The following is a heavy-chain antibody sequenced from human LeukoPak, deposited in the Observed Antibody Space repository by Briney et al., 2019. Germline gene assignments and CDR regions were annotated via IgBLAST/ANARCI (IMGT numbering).Heavy chain of an antibody. CDR1: GFTFSSYS. D-gene: IGHD2-15*01. CDR2: ISSSSSYI. CDR3: ARDREGVVVAATLFPFH. J-gene: IGHJ4*02. V-gene: IGHV3-21*01. Sequence: GGSLRLSCAASGFTFSSYSMNWVRQAPGKGLEWVSSISSSSSYIYYADSVKGRFTISRDNAKNSLYLQMNSLRAEDTAVYYCARDREGVVVAATLFPFHWGQGTLVTVSS.